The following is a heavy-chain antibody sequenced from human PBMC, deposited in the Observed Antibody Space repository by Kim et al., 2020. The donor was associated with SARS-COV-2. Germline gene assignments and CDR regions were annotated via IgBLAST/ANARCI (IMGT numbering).Heavy chain of an antibody. CDR1: GFTFSSYA. V-gene: IGHV3-23*01. Sequence: GGSLILSCAASGFTFSSYAMSWVRQAPGKGLEWVSAISGSGGSTYYADSVKGRFTISRDNSKNTLYLQMNSLRAEDTAVYYCAKDERIMITFGGVIVPPGYGMDVWGQGTTVTVSS. D-gene: IGHD3-16*02. CDR2: ISGSGGST. CDR3: AKDERIMITFGGVIVPPGYGMDV. J-gene: IGHJ6*02.